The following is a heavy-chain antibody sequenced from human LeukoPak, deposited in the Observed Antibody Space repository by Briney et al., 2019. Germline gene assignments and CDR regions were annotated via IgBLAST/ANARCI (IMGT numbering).Heavy chain of an antibody. CDR2: ISAGGGGTSYT. J-gene: IGHJ4*02. Sequence: GGSLRLSCAASGFTFSNYAMTWVRQAPGKGLEWVSTISAGGGGTSYTYYADSVKGRFTISRDNSKNTLYLQMNSLRAEDTAVYYCAKDPLYYDSRLPHDRPGDYWGQGTLVTVSS. CDR3: AKDPLYYDSRLPHDRPGDY. CDR1: GFTFSNYA. V-gene: IGHV3-23*01. D-gene: IGHD3-22*01.